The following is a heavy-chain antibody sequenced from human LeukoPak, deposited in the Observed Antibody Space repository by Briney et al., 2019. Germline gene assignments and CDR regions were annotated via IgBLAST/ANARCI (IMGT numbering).Heavy chain of an antibody. D-gene: IGHD3-3*01. CDR3: ARFDYWSGFYPLDH. CDR1: GFTFSLYG. V-gene: IGHV3-30*02. J-gene: IGHJ4*02. Sequence: GESLRLSCAASGFTFSLYGMQWVRQAPGKGLQWVAFIRYDASNEYYVDSVKGRFTTSRDNSENTLYLQMNSLRTEDTAVYYCARFDYWSGFYPLDHWGQGTLVTVSS. CDR2: IRYDASNE.